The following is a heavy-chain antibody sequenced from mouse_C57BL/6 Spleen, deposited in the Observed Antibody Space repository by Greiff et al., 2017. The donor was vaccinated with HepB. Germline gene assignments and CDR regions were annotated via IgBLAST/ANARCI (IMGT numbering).Heavy chain of an antibody. CDR3: VRHKARGAMDY. V-gene: IGHV10-1*01. CDR2: IRSKSNNYAT. J-gene: IGHJ4*01. Sequence: DVMLVESGGGLVQPKGSLKLSCAASGFSFNTYAMNWVRQAPGKGLEWVARIRSKSNNYATYYADSVKDRFTISRDDSESMLYLQMNNLKTEDTAMYYCVRHKARGAMDYWGQGTSVTVSS. D-gene: IGHD1-3*01. CDR1: GFSFNTYA.